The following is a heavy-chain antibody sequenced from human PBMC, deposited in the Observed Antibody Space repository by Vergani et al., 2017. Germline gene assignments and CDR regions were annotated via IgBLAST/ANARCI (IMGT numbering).Heavy chain of an antibody. D-gene: IGHD1-1*01. Sequence: QVQLVQSGAEVKKPGASVKVSCKASGYTFTSYYMHWVRQAPGQGLEWLGIINPSGGSTSYAQKFQGRVTMTRDTSTNTAYMELRSLRSDDTAVYFCARVAPSNSEVTPTAFDVWGQGTMVTVSS. V-gene: IGHV1-46*01. CDR2: INPSGGST. J-gene: IGHJ3*01. CDR3: ARVAPSNSEVTPTAFDV. CDR1: GYTFTSYY.